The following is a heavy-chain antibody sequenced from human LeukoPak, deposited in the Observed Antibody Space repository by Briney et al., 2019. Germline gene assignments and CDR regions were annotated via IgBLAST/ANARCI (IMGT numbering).Heavy chain of an antibody. CDR2: INPSGGST. D-gene: IGHD2-2*02. CDR1: GYTFTSYY. CDR3: ARDDHPLRIVVVPAAIEGSQAFDI. Sequence: ASVKVSCKASGYTFTSYYMHWVRQAPGQGLEWMGIINPSGGSTSYAQKFQGRVTMTRDTSTSTVYMELSSLRSEDTAVYYCARDDHPLRIVVVPAAIEGSQAFDIWGQGTMVTVSS. V-gene: IGHV1-46*01. J-gene: IGHJ3*02.